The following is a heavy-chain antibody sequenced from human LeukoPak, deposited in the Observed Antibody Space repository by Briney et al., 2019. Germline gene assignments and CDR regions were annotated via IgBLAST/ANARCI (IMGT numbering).Heavy chain of an antibody. CDR2: INPSGGST. CDR1: GYTFISYY. V-gene: IGHV1-46*01. Sequence: ASVKVSCKASGYTFISYYTHWVRQAPGQGLEWMGIINPSGGSTSYAQKFQGRVTMTRDTSTSTVYMELSSLRSEDTAVYYCARADYGDYVTGAFDIWGQGTMVTVSS. CDR3: ARADYGDYVTGAFDI. J-gene: IGHJ3*02. D-gene: IGHD4-17*01.